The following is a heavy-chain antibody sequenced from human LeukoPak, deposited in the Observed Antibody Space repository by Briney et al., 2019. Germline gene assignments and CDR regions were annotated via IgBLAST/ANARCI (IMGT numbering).Heavy chain of an antibody. CDR1: GFTFSSYA. J-gene: IGHJ4*02. CDR2: IVSSGAGT. CDR3: AKAIFCNLATFDY. Sequence: GGSLRLSCAASGFTFSSYAMSWVRQAPGKGLEWVSMIVSSGAGTSNADSVKGRFTISRDNSKNTLYLQMNSLRAEDTAVYYCAKAIFCNLATFDYWGRGALVTVSS. V-gene: IGHV3-23*01. D-gene: IGHD5-12*01.